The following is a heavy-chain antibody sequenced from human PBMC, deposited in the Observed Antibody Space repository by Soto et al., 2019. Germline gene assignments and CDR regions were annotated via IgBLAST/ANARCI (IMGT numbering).Heavy chain of an antibody. CDR2: IIPIFGTA. CDR1: GYTFTSYG. CDR3: ASLDTARIQIAGY. V-gene: IGHV1-69*13. Sequence: SVKVSCKASGYTFTSYGISWVRQAPGQGLEWMGGIIPIFGTANYAQKFQGRVTITADESTSTAYMELSSLTVEDTAIYYCASLDTARIQIAGYWGQGIQVTVSS. J-gene: IGHJ4*02. D-gene: IGHD5-18*01.